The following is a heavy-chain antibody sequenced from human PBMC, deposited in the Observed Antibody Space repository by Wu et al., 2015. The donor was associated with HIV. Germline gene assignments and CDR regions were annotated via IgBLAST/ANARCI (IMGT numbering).Heavy chain of an antibody. J-gene: IGHJ4*02. CDR2: ISAYNGNT. Sequence: QVQLVQSGAEVKKPGASVKVSCKASGYTFTSYGISWVRQAPGQGLEWMGWISAYNGNTNYAQKLQGRVTMTTDTSTSTAYAYMELSSLRFDDTAVYFCALFSGSQPLYYFDTWGRGTLVTVSS. V-gene: IGHV1-18*01. CDR1: GYTFTSYG. CDR3: ALFSGSQPLYYFDT. D-gene: IGHD1-26*01.